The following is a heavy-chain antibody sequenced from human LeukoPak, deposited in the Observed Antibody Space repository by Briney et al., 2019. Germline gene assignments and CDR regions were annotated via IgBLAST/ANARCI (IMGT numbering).Heavy chain of an antibody. J-gene: IGHJ3*02. CDR2: IYYSGST. CDR3: TREYGFMTTVFHAFDI. D-gene: IGHD4-17*01. V-gene: IGHV4-39*07. CDR1: GGSISSSSYY. Sequence: SETLSLTCTVSGGSISSSSYYWGWIRQPPGKGLEWIGSIYYSGSTYYNSSLKSRVTISVDTSKNQFSLKLSSATAADTAIYCTREYGFMTTVFHAFDIWGQGTMVTVSS.